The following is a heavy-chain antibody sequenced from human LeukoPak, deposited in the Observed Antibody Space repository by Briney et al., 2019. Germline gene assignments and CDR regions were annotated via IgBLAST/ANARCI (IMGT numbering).Heavy chain of an antibody. CDR2: FYHSGST. V-gene: IGHV4-38-2*02. D-gene: IGHD3-10*01. CDR1: GYSISSGYY. Sequence: PSETLSLTCTVSGYSISSGYYWGWIRQPPGKGLEWIGSFYHSGSTYYNPSLKSRVTISVDTSKNQFSLKLSSVTAADTAVYYCARLPRRAMVRGVGTMDVWGKGTTVTISS. CDR3: ARLPRRAMVRGVGTMDV. J-gene: IGHJ6*03.